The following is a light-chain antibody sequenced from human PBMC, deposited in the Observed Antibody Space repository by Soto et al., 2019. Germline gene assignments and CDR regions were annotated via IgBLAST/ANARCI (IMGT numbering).Light chain of an antibody. CDR1: QSVSSN. CDR3: QQYNNWLT. V-gene: IGKV3-15*01. J-gene: IGKJ4*01. Sequence: IALTQSPGTLSLSPWERATLSCRASQSVSSNLAWYQQKPGQAPRLLIYGAFTRATGIPARFSGSGSGTEFTLTISSLQSEDFAVYYCQQYNNWLTFGGGTKVDIK. CDR2: GAF.